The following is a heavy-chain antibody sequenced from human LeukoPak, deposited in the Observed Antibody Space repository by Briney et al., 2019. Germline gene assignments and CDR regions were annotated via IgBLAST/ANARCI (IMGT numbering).Heavy chain of an antibody. J-gene: IGHJ4*02. V-gene: IGHV3-53*01. CDR3: ARGLPLYSSSWPFDY. CDR2: IYSGGST. D-gene: IGHD6-13*01. Sequence: GGSLTLSCAASGFTVSSNYMSWVRQAPGKGLEWVSVIYSGGSTYYADSVKGRFTISRDNSKNTLYLQMNSLRAEDTAVYYCARGLPLYSSSWPFDYWGQGTLVTVSS. CDR1: GFTVSSNY.